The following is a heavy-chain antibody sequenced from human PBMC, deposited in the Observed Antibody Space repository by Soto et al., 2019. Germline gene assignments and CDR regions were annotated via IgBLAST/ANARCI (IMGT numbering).Heavy chain of an antibody. Sequence: SVKVSCKASGGTFSSYAISWVRQAPGQGLEWMGGIIPIFGTANYAQKFQGRVTVTADESTSTAYMELSSLRSEDTAVYYCARRTPEGTLGDYYYGMDVWGQGTTVTVSS. D-gene: IGHD3-10*01. V-gene: IGHV1-69*13. CDR2: IIPIFGTA. J-gene: IGHJ6*02. CDR1: GGTFSSYA. CDR3: ARRTPEGTLGDYYYGMDV.